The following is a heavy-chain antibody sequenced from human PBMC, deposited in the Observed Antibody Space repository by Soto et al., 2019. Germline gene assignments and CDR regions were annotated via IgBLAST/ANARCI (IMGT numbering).Heavy chain of an antibody. J-gene: IGHJ6*02. CDR3: ARVGPYYDFWSGLPNYYYGMDV. CDR1: GGSISRTSYY. CDR2: IYYSGST. Sequence: PSETLSLTCTVSGGSISRTSYYWGWVRQPPGKGLEWIGSIYYSGSTYYNPSLKSRVTISVDTSKNQFSLKLSSVTAADTAVYYCARVGPYYDFWSGLPNYYYGMDVWGQGTTVT. D-gene: IGHD3-3*01. V-gene: IGHV4-39*07.